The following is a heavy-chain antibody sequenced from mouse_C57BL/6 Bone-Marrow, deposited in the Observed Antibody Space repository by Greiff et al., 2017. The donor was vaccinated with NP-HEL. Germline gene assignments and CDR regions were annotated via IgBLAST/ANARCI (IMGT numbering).Heavy chain of an antibody. Sequence: EVKVVESGEGLVKPGGSLKLSCAASGFTFSSYAMSWVRQTPEKRLEWVAYISSGGDYIYYADTVKGRFTIYRDNARNTLYLQMSSLKSEDTAMYYCTRDRWLLYFDVWGTGTTVTVSS. D-gene: IGHD2-14*01. V-gene: IGHV5-9-1*02. J-gene: IGHJ1*03. CDR1: GFTFSSYA. CDR3: TRDRWLLYFDV. CDR2: ISSGGDYI.